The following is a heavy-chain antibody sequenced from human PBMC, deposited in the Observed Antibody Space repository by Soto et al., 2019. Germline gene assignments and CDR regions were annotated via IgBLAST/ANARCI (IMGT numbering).Heavy chain of an antibody. V-gene: IGHV1-69*04. CDR3: ARDPDVNATGTGDYYMDV. CDR1: GGTFSSYT. D-gene: IGHD4-17*01. CDR2: IIPILGIA. Sequence: SVKVSCKASGGTFSSYTISWVRQAPGQGLEWMGRIIPILGIANYAQKFQGRVTITADKSTSTAYMELSSLRSEDTAVYYCARDPDVNATGTGDYYMDVWGKGTTVTVSS. J-gene: IGHJ6*03.